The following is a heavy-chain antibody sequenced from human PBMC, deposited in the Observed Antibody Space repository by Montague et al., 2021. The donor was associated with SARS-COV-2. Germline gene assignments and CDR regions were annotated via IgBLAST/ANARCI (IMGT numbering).Heavy chain of an antibody. CDR3: ARRKAHYYGSEFDY. J-gene: IGHJ4*02. V-gene: IGHV4-39*07. CDR1: GGSISSSSYY. CDR2: IYYSGST. Sequence: SETLSLTCTVSGGSISSSSYYWGWIRQPPGKGLEWIGSIYYSGSTYYNPSLESRVTISVDTSKNQFSLKLSSVTAADTAVYYCARRKAHYYGSEFDYWGQGTLVTVSS. D-gene: IGHD3-10*01.